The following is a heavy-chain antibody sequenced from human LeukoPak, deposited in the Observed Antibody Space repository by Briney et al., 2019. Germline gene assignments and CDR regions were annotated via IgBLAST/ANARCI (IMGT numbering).Heavy chain of an antibody. CDR1: GFTVSSNY. CDR3: ARDRRDIVVVPAAIGSYYYYYYMDV. CDR2: IYSGGST. D-gene: IGHD2-2*02. Sequence: GGSLRLSCAASGFTVSSNYMSWVRQAPGKGLEWVSVIYSGGSTYYADSVKGRFTISRDNSKNTLYLQMNSLRAEDTAVYYCARDRRDIVVVPAAIGSYYYYYYMDVWGKGTTVTVSS. J-gene: IGHJ6*03. V-gene: IGHV3-53*01.